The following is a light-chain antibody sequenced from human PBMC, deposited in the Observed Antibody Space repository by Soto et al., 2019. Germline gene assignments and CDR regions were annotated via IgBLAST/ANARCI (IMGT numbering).Light chain of an antibody. CDR1: RSDIGAYKY. CDR3: SSFTSISTYL. Sequence: QSALTQPASVSGSPGQSITISCTGTRSDIGAYKYVSWYQQHPGKAPQLIIYEVSNRPSGVSNRFSGSKSGNTASLTISGLQAEDEADYYCSSFTSISTYLFGTGTKLTVL. J-gene: IGLJ1*01. V-gene: IGLV2-14*01. CDR2: EVS.